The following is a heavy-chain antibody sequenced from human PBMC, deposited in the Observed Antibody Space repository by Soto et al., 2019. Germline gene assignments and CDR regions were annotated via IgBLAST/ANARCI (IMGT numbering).Heavy chain of an antibody. CDR2: ISGSGGST. V-gene: IGHV3-23*01. CDR3: AKEGFEMDYYYDSMWDY. Sequence: GGSLRLSCASSGFTFXSYAMSWVRQAPGKGLEWVSAISGSGGSTYYADSVKGRFTISRDNSKNTLYLQMNSLRAEDTAVCYCAKEGFEMDYYYDSMWDYWGQGTLVTVSS. J-gene: IGHJ4*02. CDR1: GFTFXSYA. D-gene: IGHD3-22*01.